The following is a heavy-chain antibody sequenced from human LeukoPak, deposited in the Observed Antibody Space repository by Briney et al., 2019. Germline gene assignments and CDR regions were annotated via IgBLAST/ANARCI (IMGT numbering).Heavy chain of an antibody. Sequence: KPSETLSLTCTVSGGSIRSYFWSWLRQPPGKGLEWIGYIWATAITDYNPSLKSRVTISLDTSKNHFSLTLRSVTAADTALYFCARGLVLATDDAFDIWGQGTLVTVSS. J-gene: IGHJ3*02. CDR3: ARGLVLATDDAFDI. D-gene: IGHD5-12*01. CDR1: GGSIRSYF. CDR2: IWATAIT. V-gene: IGHV4-59*01.